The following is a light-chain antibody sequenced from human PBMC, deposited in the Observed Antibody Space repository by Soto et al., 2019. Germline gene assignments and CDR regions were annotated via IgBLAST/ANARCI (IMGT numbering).Light chain of an antibody. V-gene: IGKV3-20*01. CDR2: GAS. CDR1: QSVSSN. J-gene: IGKJ5*01. CDR3: QHYDSLPIT. Sequence: EIVLTQSPATLSVSPGERATLSCRASQSVSSNLAWYQQKPGQAPRLLIYGASSRATGIPDRFSGSGSGTDFTLTISRLEPEDFAVFYCQHYDSLPITFGQGTRLEI.